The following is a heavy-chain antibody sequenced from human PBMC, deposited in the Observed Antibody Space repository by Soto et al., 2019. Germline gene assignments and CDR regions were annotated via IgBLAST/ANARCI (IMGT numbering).Heavy chain of an antibody. V-gene: IGHV3-23*01. J-gene: IGHJ3*02. Sequence: GGSLRLSCAASGFTFSSYAMSWVRQAPGKGLEWVSAISGSGGSTYYADSVKGRFTISRDNSKNTLYLQMNSLRAEDTAVYYCAKGGGIVVVPAARNDAFDIWGQGTMVTVSS. CDR2: ISGSGGST. CDR1: GFTFSSYA. CDR3: AKGGGIVVVPAARNDAFDI. D-gene: IGHD2-2*01.